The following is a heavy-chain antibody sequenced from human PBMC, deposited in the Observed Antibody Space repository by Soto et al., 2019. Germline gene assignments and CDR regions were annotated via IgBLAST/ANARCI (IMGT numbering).Heavy chain of an antibody. D-gene: IGHD1-1*01. CDR3: AREGRTTYYYSGMYG. CDR2: ISGYNGNT. CDR1: GYTFTHYG. J-gene: IGHJ6*02. Sequence: QVQLVQSGAEVKKPGASVTVSCKASGYTFTHYGFSLFRQAPGQGLEWMGWISGYNGNTKYAEKFQNRVTMTTDTPTNTANMELRSLRSCDTAVYYCAREGRTTYYYSGMYGWGQGTAVSVSS. V-gene: IGHV1-18*01.